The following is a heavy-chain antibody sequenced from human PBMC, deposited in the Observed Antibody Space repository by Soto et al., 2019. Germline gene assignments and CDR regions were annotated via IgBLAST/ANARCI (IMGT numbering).Heavy chain of an antibody. D-gene: IGHD3-22*01. V-gene: IGHV4-39*01. J-gene: IGHJ6*02. CDR3: ARQGTSYYDSSGYYYHYYYGMDV. CDR1: GGSISSSSDY. Sequence: SETLSLTCTVSGGSISSSSDYWGWIRQPPGKGLEWIGSIYYSGSTYYNPSLKSRVTISVDTSKNQFSLKLSSVTAADTAVYYCARQGTSYYDSSGYYYHYYYGMDVWGQGTTVTV. CDR2: IYYSGST.